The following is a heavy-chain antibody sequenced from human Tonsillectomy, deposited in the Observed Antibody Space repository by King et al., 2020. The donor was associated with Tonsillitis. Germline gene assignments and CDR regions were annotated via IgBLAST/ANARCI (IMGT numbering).Heavy chain of an antibody. V-gene: IGHV3-23*04. CDR2: ISGSGGST. J-gene: IGHJ6*02. CDR1: GFTFSSYA. CDR3: AKDPTTTLWDYYYYGMDV. Sequence: VQLVESGGGLVQPGGSLRLSCAASGFTFSSYAMSWVRQAPGKGLEWVSAISGSGGSTYYADSVKGRFTISRDNSKNTLYLQMNSLRAEDTAVYYCAKDPTTTLWDYYYYGMDVWGQGTTVTVSS. D-gene: IGHD1-1*01.